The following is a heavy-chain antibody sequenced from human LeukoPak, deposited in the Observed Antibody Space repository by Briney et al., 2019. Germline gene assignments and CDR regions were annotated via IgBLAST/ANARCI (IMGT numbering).Heavy chain of an antibody. D-gene: IGHD6-13*01. CDR2: IYYTGST. J-gene: IGHJ5*02. CDR3: ARIYWYSNSWSIDP. V-gene: IGHV4-31*03. CDR1: DGSISTGGYY. Sequence: SETLSLTCTVSDGSISTGGYYWSWIRQPPGEGLEWIAYIYYTGSTYYNPSLKSRVTISVDTSKNQFSLKLSSVTAADTAVYYCARIYWYSNSWSIDPWGQGTLVSVSS.